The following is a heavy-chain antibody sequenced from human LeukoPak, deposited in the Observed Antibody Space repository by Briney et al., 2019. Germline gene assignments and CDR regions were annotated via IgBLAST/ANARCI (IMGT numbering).Heavy chain of an antibody. CDR2: ISSSSSYI. CDR1: GFTFSSYS. Sequence: GGSLRLSCAASGFTFSSYSMNWVRQAPGKGLKWVSSISSSSSYIYYADSVKGRFTISRDNAKNSLYLQMNSLRAEDTAVYYCAREYSSSRGAYYFDYWGQGTLVTVSS. CDR3: AREYSSSRGAYYFDY. J-gene: IGHJ4*02. D-gene: IGHD6-6*01. V-gene: IGHV3-21*01.